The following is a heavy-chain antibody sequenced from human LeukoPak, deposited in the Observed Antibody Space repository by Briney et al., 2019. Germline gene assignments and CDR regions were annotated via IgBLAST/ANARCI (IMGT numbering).Heavy chain of an antibody. D-gene: IGHD3-16*01. CDR1: GFTFSAAP. Sequence: PGGSLRLSCAASGFTFSAAPMIWVRQVSGKGLEWVSVIYGNGREIHYADSVKGRFTISRDNSNNTLFLQMNSLRAEDTAVYYCASYAQKFILSEYWGQGTLVSVSS. CDR3: ASYAQKFILSEY. J-gene: IGHJ4*02. V-gene: IGHV3-23*01. CDR2: IYGNGREI.